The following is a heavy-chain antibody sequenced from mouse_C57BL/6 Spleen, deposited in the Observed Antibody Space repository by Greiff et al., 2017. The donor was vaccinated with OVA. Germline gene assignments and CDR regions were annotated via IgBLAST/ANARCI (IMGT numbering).Heavy chain of an antibody. J-gene: IGHJ1*03. CDR3: ARSRDGYSDWYFDV. CDR2: INPYNGDT. CDR1: GYSFTGYF. V-gene: IGHV1-20*01. Sequence: EVQLQQSGPELVKPGDSVKISCKASGYSFTGYFMNWVMQSHGKSLEWIGRINPYNGDTFYNQKFKGKATLTVDKSSSTAHMERRSLTSEDSAVYYCARSRDGYSDWYFDVWGTGTTVTVSS. D-gene: IGHD2-3*01.